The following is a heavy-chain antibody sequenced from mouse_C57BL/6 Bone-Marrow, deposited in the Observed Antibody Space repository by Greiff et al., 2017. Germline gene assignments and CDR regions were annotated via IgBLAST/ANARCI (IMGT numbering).Heavy chain of an antibody. Sequence: EVQWVESGGDLVKPGGSLKLSCAASGFTFSSYGMSWVRQTPDKRLEWVATISSGGSYTYYPDSVKGRFTISRDNAKNTLYLQMSSLKSEDTAMYYCAKPSGAYWGQGTLVTVSA. D-gene: IGHD3-1*01. CDR1: GFTFSSYG. J-gene: IGHJ3*01. CDR3: AKPSGAY. CDR2: ISSGGSYT. V-gene: IGHV5-6*01.